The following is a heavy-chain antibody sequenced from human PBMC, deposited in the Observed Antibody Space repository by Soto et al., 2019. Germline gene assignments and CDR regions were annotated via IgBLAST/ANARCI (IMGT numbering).Heavy chain of an antibody. CDR1: RCSISSYN. CDR3: ARVRYYGSGSYYNPAYCFDY. J-gene: IGHJ4*02. V-gene: IGHV4-59*01. D-gene: IGHD3-10*01. Sequence: SETLSLTGTLSRCSISSYNRSWIRQPPGKGLEWIGYIYYSGSTNYNPSLKSRVTISVDTSKNQFSLKLSSVTAADTAVYYCARVRYYGSGSYYNPAYCFDYWGQGTLVTVYS. CDR2: IYYSGST.